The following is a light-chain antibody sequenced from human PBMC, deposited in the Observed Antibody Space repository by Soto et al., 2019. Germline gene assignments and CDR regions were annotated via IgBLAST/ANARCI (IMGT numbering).Light chain of an antibody. J-gene: IGKJ4*01. CDR3: QQTYNTPT. V-gene: IGKV1-39*01. CDR2: AAS. Sequence: DIQMTQSPSSLSASVGDRVTITCRARQNITNCLNWYLQKPGKAPKFLIYAASNLQSGVPSRFSGRGSGTDFTLTINSLQPEDFATYYCQQTYNTPTFGGGTKVEIK. CDR1: QNITNC.